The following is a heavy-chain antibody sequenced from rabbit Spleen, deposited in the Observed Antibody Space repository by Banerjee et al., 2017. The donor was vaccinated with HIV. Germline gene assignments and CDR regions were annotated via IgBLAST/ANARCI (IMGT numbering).Heavy chain of an antibody. Sequence: HSLEESGGDLVKPGASLTLTCTASGFSFSSSYYMCWVRQAPGKGLECIACIYADSIGSTYYASWAKGRFTISKTSSTTVTLQMTTLTAADTATYFCARGSATMTMVIIGFYLSLWGRGTLVT. J-gene: IGHJ4*01. CDR2: IYADSIGST. V-gene: IGHV1S40*01. D-gene: IGHD2-1*01. CDR3: ARGSATMTMVIIGFYLSL. CDR1: GFSFSSSYY.